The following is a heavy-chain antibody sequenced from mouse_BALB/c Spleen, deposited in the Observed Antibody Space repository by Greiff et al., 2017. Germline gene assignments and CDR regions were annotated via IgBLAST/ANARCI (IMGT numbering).Heavy chain of an antibody. D-gene: IGHD2-4*01. Sequence: EVKLVESGGGLVQPGGSLKLSCAASGFTFSSYTMSWVRQTPEKRLEWVAYISNGGGSTYYPDTVKGRFTISRDNAKNTLYLQMSSLKSEDTAMYYCARHWGMITPFAYWGQGTLVTVSA. J-gene: IGHJ3*01. V-gene: IGHV5-12-2*01. CDR3: ARHWGMITPFAY. CDR2: ISNGGGST. CDR1: GFTFSSYT.